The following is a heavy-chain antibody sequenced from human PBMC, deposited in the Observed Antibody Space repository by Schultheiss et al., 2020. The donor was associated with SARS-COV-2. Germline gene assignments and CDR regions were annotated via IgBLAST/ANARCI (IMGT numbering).Heavy chain of an antibody. CDR1: GFTFSSYA. CDR2: IRSSGRDI. CDR3: ARVPPGSGYYPFDY. Sequence: GGSLRLSCAASGFTFSSYAMHWVRQAPGKGLEFVASIRSSGRDIYYADSVKGRFTISRDNAKNSLYLQMNSLRAEDTAVYYCARVPPGSGYYPFDYWGQGTLVTVSS. D-gene: IGHD3-22*01. V-gene: IGHV3-21*01. J-gene: IGHJ4*02.